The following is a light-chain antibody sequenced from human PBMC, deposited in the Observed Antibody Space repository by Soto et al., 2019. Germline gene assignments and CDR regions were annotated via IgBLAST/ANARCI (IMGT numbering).Light chain of an antibody. CDR1: SSDVGGYNY. CDR2: EVS. V-gene: IGLV2-11*01. CDR3: CSYAGSDTDV. Sequence: QSALTQPRSVSGSPGQSVTISCTGTSSDVGGYNYVSWYQQHPGKAPKVMIYEVSKRPSGVPDRFSGSKSGNTASLTISGLQAEDEADYYCCSYAGSDTDVFGGGTQLTVL. J-gene: IGLJ2*01.